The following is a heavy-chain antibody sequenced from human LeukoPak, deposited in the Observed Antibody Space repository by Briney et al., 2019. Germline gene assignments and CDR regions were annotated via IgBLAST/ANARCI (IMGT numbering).Heavy chain of an antibody. CDR2: IIPIFGTA. CDR1: GGTFSSYA. Sequence: PAASVKVSCKASGGTFSSYAISWVRQAPGQGLEWMGGIIPIFGTANYAQKFQGRLTITADESTSTAYMELSGLRSEDTAVYYCARTYYYDSSGYYFDYWGQGTLVTVSS. J-gene: IGHJ4*02. V-gene: IGHV1-69*13. CDR3: ARTYYYDSSGYYFDY. D-gene: IGHD3-22*01.